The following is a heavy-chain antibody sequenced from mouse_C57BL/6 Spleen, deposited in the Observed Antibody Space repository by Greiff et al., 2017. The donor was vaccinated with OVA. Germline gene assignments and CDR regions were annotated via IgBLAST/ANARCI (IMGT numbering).Heavy chain of an antibody. J-gene: IGHJ2*01. CDR3: ERDWDGYYFDY. Sequence: DVHLVESGGGLVKPGGSLKLSCAASGFTFSSYTMSWVRQTPEKRLEWVATISGGGGNTYYPDSVKGRFTISRDNAKNTLYLQMSSLRSEDTALYYCERDWDGYYFDYWGQGTTLTVSS. CDR2: ISGGGGNT. V-gene: IGHV5-9*01. D-gene: IGHD4-1*01. CDR1: GFTFSSYT.